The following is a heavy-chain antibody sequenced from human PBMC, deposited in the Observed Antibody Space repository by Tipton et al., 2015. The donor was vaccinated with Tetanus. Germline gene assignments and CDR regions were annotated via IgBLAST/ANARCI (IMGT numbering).Heavy chain of an antibody. D-gene: IGHD3-22*01. CDR1: GGSISNYY. J-gene: IGHJ3*02. CDR2: IYVTGAI. Sequence: TLSLTCSVSGGSISNYYWNWIRQPAGKGLEWIGRIYVTGAINYSPALQSRVTMSVDTAKNQFSLRLSSVTAADAAMYYCAREDGYYHDGSGFYAFDIWGRGTMVAVSS. CDR3: AREDGYYHDGSGFYAFDI. V-gene: IGHV4-4*07.